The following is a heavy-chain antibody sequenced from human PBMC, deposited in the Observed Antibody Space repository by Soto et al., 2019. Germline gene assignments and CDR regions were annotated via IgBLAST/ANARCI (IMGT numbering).Heavy chain of an antibody. V-gene: IGHV3-7*01. J-gene: IGHJ4*02. CDR3: ASLDTARIKIAGY. Sequence: GGSLRLSCAASGFTFSSYWMSWVRQAPGKGLEWLAMTTQDGNDKHYVDTVRGRFTISRDRAKNSMYLQMNSLTVEYTAMYYCASLDTARIKIAGYWGQGIQVTVSS. CDR1: GFTFSSYW. D-gene: IGHD5-18*01. CDR2: TTQDGNDK.